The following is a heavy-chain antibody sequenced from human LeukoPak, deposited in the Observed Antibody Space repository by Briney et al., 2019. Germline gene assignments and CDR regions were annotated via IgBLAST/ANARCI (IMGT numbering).Heavy chain of an antibody. CDR3: ARGGYCSGGTCYEFNAFDI. CDR1: GFTFSSYE. V-gene: IGHV3-48*03. Sequence: GGSLRLSCAASGFTFSSYEMNWVRQAPGKGLGWVSYIRSSDNTIHYADSVKGRFTISRDNAKNSLYLQMNSLRAEDTAVYYCARGGYCSGGTCYEFNAFDIWGQGTMVTVSS. J-gene: IGHJ3*02. D-gene: IGHD2-15*01. CDR2: IRSSDNTI.